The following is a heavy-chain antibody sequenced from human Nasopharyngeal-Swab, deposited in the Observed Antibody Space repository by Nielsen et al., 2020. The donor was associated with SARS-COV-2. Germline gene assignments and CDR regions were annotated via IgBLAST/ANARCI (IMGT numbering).Heavy chain of an antibody. D-gene: IGHD5-12*01. Sequence: PGKGLEWIGEINHSGSTNYNPSLKSRVTISVDTSKNQFSLKLSSVTAADTAVYYCASSAVVANINGWFDPWGQGTLVTVSS. CDR2: INHSGST. CDR3: ASSAVVANINGWFDP. V-gene: IGHV4-34*01. J-gene: IGHJ5*02.